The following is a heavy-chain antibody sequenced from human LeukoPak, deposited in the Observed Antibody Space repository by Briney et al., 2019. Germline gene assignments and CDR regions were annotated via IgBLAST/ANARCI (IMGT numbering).Heavy chain of an antibody. D-gene: IGHD3-22*01. CDR3: ASIFGYDSSGFDY. CDR1: GFTLRNYG. V-gene: IGHV3-30*02. CDR2: IRYDGTKK. J-gene: IGHJ4*02. Sequence: GGSLRLSCAASGFTLRNYGMHWVRQAPGKGLEWVAFIRYDGTKKNYADSLKGRFTISRDNSKNTLYLQMNSLRPEDKAVYYCASIFGYDSSGFDYWGQGTLVTVSS.